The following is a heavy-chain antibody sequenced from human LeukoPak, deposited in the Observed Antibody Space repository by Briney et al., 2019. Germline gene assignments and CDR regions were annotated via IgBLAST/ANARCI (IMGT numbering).Heavy chain of an antibody. CDR3: ARGWYYYDSSGSMDY. CDR1: GFTFSSYS. CDR2: ISSSSSYI. V-gene: IGHV3-21*01. J-gene: IGHJ4*02. Sequence: KTGGSLRLSCAASGFTFSSYSMNWVRQAPGKGLEWVSSISSSSSYIYYADSVKGRFTISRDNAKNSLYLQMNSLRAEDTAVYYCARGWYYYDSSGSMDYWGQGTLVTVSS. D-gene: IGHD3-22*01.